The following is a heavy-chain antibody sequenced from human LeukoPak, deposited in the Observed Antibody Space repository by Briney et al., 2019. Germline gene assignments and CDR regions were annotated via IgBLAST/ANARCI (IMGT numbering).Heavy chain of an antibody. J-gene: IGHJ4*02. CDR2: IYHSGST. V-gene: IGHV4-30-2*01. CDR1: GGSISSGGYS. Sequence: PSQTLSLTCAVSGGSISSGGYSWSWIRQPPGKGLEWIGYIYHSGSTYYNPSLKSRVTISVDRSKNQFSLKLSSVTAADTAVYYCARSLLFDYWGQGTLVTVSS. CDR3: ARSLLFDY.